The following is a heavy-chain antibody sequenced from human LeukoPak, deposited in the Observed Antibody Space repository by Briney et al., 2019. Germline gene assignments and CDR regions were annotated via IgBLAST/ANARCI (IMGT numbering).Heavy chain of an antibody. D-gene: IGHD3-22*01. CDR3: ARDTRDSSGYYLTDAFDI. Sequence: GGSLRLSCAASGFTFDDYGMSWVRQAPGKGLEWVSGINWSGGSTGYAGSVKGRFTISRDNAKNSLYLQMNSLRAEDTALYYCARDTRDSSGYYLTDAFDIWGQGTMVTVSS. V-gene: IGHV3-20*04. J-gene: IGHJ3*02. CDR1: GFTFDDYG. CDR2: INWSGGST.